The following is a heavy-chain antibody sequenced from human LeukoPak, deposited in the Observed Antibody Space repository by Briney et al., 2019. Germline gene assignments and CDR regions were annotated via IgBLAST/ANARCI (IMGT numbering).Heavy chain of an antibody. V-gene: IGHV4-59*01. CDR3: ARDRTGAY. Sequence: PSETLSLTCTVSGGSISSYYWSWIWQPPGKGLEWIGYIYYSGSTNYNPSLKSRVTISVDTSKNQFSLKLSSVTAADTAVYYCARDRTGAYWGQGTLVTVSS. D-gene: IGHD3-10*01. J-gene: IGHJ4*02. CDR2: IYYSGST. CDR1: GGSISSYY.